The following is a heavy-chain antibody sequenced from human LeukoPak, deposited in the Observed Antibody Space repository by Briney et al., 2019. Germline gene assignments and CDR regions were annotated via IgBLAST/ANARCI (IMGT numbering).Heavy chain of an antibody. J-gene: IGHJ4*02. CDR3: STVVDIAMVGFDY. D-gene: IGHD5-18*01. Sequence: ASVKVSCKASGYTFTSYDINWMRQPTGPGLEWMGWMNLNSGNTAYEQKFQSRLTMTSNTSTNTTHNVLSSMRSDDTTAYYCSTVVDIAMVGFDYWGQGTLVTVSS. CDR2: MNLNSGNT. V-gene: IGHV1-8*01. CDR1: GYTFTSYD.